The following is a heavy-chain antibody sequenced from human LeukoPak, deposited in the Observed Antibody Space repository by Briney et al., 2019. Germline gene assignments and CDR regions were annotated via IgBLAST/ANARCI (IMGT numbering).Heavy chain of an antibody. CDR3: ARAPRNYPGA. V-gene: IGHV4-39*01. CDR2: IYYSGST. CDR1: GDSISSSNW. D-gene: IGHD5-24*01. Sequence: PSETLSLTCAVSGDSISSSNWWSWVRQPPGKGLEWIGSIYYSGSTYYNPSLKSRVTISVDTSKNQFSLKLNSVTAADTAVYYCARAPRNYPGAWGQGTLVTVSS. J-gene: IGHJ5*02.